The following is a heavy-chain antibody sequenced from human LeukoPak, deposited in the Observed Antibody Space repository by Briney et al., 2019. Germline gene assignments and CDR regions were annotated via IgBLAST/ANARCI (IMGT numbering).Heavy chain of an antibody. CDR2: ISSSSSYI. CDR1: GFTFSSYS. J-gene: IGHJ4*02. V-gene: IGHV3-21*01. D-gene: IGHD3-3*01. CDR3: AKENTIFGVVIIGLDY. Sequence: PGGSLRLSCAASGFTFSSYSMNWVRQAPGKGLEWVSSISSSSSYIYYADSVKGRFTISRDNAKNSLYLQMNSLRAEDTAVYYCAKENTIFGVVIIGLDYWGQGTLVTVSS.